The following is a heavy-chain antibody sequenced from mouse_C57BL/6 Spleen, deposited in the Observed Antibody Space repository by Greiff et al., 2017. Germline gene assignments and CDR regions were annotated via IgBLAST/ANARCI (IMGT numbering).Heavy chain of an antibody. J-gene: IGHJ2*01. Sequence: VQLQQSGPELVKPGASVKISCKASGYSFTGYYMNWVKQSPEKSLEWIGEINPSTGGTTYNQKFKAKATLTVDKSSSTAYMQLKSLTSEDSAVYYCARSTRGSCYVYWGQGTTLTVSS. CDR2: INPSTGGT. D-gene: IGHD3-2*02. CDR1: GYSFTGYY. V-gene: IGHV1-42*01. CDR3: ARSTRGSCYVY.